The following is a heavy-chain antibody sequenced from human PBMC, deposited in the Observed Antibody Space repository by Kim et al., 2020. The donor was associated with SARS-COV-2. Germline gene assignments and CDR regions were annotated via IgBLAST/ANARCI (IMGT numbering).Heavy chain of an antibody. CDR1: GGSISSSSYY. D-gene: IGHD6-13*01. V-gene: IGHV4-39*07. CDR2: IYYSGST. J-gene: IGHJ5*02. Sequence: SETLSLTCTVSGGSISSSSYYWGWIRQPPGKGLEWIGSIYYSGSTYYNPSLKSRVTISVDTSKNQFSLKLSSVTAADTAVYYCARVQLVGGWFDPWGQGTLVTVSS. CDR3: ARVQLVGGWFDP.